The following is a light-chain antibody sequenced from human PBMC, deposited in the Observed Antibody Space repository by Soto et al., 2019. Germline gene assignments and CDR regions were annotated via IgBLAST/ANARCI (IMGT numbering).Light chain of an antibody. V-gene: IGKV1-5*03. J-gene: IGKJ1*01. CDR2: QAS. CDR1: QSISGW. Sequence: DIQMTQSPSTLSASVGDRVTITCRASQSISGWLAWYQQQPGKAPKFLIYQASSLESGVPSRFSSSASGTDFTLAFSSLQANDIATYYCQQYDRFPGTFGEGTNVEVK. CDR3: QQYDRFPGT.